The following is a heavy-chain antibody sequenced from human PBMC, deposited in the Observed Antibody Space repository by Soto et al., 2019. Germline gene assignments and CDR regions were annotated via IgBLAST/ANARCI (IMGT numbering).Heavy chain of an antibody. Sequence: ESGGGLVPPGGSLRLTCAASDFSFSTYNMNWVRQAPGKGLEWLSYISSSSRTVYYADSVRGRFTISRDNAKNSSYLQMNSLRAEDTAVYYCARDLLGGYDRGLFDYWGQGTLVSVSS. CDR2: ISSSSRTV. CDR1: DFSFSTYN. J-gene: IGHJ4*02. CDR3: ARDLLGGYDRGLFDY. D-gene: IGHD5-12*01. V-gene: IGHV3-48*01.